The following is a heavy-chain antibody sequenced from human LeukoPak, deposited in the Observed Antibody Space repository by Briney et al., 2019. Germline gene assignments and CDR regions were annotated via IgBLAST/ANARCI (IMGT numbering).Heavy chain of an antibody. CDR2: IRYDGSNK. D-gene: IGHD6-19*01. V-gene: IGHV3-30*02. J-gene: IGHJ6*03. CDR3: AKGLRSSGWSYYYYYYMDV. CDR1: GFTFSSYG. Sequence: GGSLRLSCAASGFTFSSYGMHWVRQAPGKGLDWVAFIRYDGSNKYYADSVKGRFTISRDNSKNTLYLQMNSLRAEDTAVYYCAKGLRSSGWSYYYYYYMDVWGKGTTVTVSS.